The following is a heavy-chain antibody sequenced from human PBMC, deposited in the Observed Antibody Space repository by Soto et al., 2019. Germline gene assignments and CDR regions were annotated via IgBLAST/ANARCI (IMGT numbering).Heavy chain of an antibody. CDR1: GGSFSGYY. CDR3: ARGRQAAAGTGGSDY. D-gene: IGHD6-13*01. Sequence: SETLSLTCAVYGGSFSGYYWSWIRQPPGKGLEWIGEINHSGSTNYNPSLKSRVTISVDTSKNQFSLKLSSVTAADTAVYYCARGRQAAAGTGGSDYWGQGTLVTVSP. CDR2: INHSGST. V-gene: IGHV4-34*01. J-gene: IGHJ4*02.